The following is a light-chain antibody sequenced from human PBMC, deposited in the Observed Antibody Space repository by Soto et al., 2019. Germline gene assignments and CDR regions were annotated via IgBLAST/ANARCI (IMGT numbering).Light chain of an antibody. Sequence: DIQMTQSPSSLSASVGDRVTITCQASQDISNYLNWYQQKPVKAPKLLIYAGSNLERGVPSRFSGSASGTYFPFTISSLQPEDIATYYCQQYDNLPITFGQGTRLEIK. CDR2: AGS. CDR3: QQYDNLPIT. V-gene: IGKV1-33*01. CDR1: QDISNY. J-gene: IGKJ5*01.